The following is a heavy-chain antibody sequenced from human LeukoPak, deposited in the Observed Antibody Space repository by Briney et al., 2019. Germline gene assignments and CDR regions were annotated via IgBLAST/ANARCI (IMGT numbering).Heavy chain of an antibody. D-gene: IGHD3-22*01. V-gene: IGHV4-39*01. CDR2: IYYSGST. J-gene: IGHJ4*02. CDR1: GGSISSSSYY. Sequence: SETLSLTCTVSGGSISSSSYYWGWTRQPPGKGLEWIGSIYYSGSTYYNPSLKSRVTISVDTSKNQFSLKLSSVTAADTAVYYCASNGYDSSGYYPDWGQGTLVTVSS. CDR3: ASNGYDSSGYYPD.